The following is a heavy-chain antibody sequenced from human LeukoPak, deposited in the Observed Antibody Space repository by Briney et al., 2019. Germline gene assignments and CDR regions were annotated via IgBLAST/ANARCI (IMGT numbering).Heavy chain of an antibody. CDR1: GGSISSYY. Sequence: SETLSLTCTVSGGSISSYYRSWLRQPPGKGLEWIGYIYYSGSTNYNPSLKSRVTISVDTSKNQFSLKLSSVTAADTAVYYCARVDEVATIAFDYWGQGTLVTVSS. CDR3: ARVDEVATIAFDY. D-gene: IGHD5-24*01. CDR2: IYYSGST. V-gene: IGHV4-59*01. J-gene: IGHJ4*02.